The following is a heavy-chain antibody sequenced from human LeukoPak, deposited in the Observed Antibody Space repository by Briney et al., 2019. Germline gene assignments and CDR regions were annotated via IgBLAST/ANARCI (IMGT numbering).Heavy chain of an antibody. D-gene: IGHD3-22*01. CDR3: ARDATARTDYYDSGGRTKFDY. V-gene: IGHV3-20*04. CDR1: GFIFDDYG. J-gene: IGHJ4*02. Sequence: GGSLRLSCAASGFIFDDYGLSWVRQAPGKGLEWVSGINWNGGTTVYADSVKGRFTISRDNAKNSLYLQMNSLRVEDTALYYCARDATARTDYYDSGGRTKFDYWGQGTLVTVSS. CDR2: INWNGGTT.